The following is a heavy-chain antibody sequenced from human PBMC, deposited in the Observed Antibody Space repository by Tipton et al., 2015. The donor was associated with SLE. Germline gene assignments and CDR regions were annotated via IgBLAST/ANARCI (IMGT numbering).Heavy chain of an antibody. CDR1: GLTFNTYA. J-gene: IGHJ5*02. D-gene: IGHD2-15*01. V-gene: IGHV3-23*01. CDR2: ISGSGGTT. Sequence: SLRLSCAASGLTFNTYAMSWIRQAPGKGLEWVAVISGSGGTTYYADSVKGRFTISRDNSRNTLFLQMDSLRGEDTAVCYCAKHGLYIGSSDNYFDPWGQGTLVTVSS. CDR3: AKHGLYIGSSDNYFDP.